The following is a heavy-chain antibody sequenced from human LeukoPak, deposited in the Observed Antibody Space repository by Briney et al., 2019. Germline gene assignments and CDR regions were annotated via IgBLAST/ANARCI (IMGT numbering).Heavy chain of an antibody. CDR2: IWYDGGNK. Sequence: GTSLRLSCAASGFSFSTYGMHWVRQAPGKGLEWVAVIWYDGGNKCYGDSVKGRFTISRDNSKNTLYPQMNSLRAEDTAVYYCVTGGGNSVVYWGQGTLVTVSS. D-gene: IGHD4-23*01. J-gene: IGHJ4*02. V-gene: IGHV3-33*01. CDR1: GFSFSTYG. CDR3: VTGGGNSVVY.